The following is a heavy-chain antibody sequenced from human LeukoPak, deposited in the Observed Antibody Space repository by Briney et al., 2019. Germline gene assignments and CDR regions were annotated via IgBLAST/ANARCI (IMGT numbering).Heavy chain of an antibody. J-gene: IGHJ6*03. V-gene: IGHV3-15*01. D-gene: IGHD4-17*01. CDR3: TTEMDYGDYGAGYYYYYMDV. CDR2: IKSKTDGGTT. CDR1: GFTFSNAW. Sequence: GGSLRLSCAASGFTFSNAWMSWVRQTPGKGLEWVGRIKSKTDGGTTDYAAPVKGRFTISRDDSKNTLYLQMNSLKTEDTAVYYCTTEMDYGDYGAGYYYYYMDVWGKGTTVTVSS.